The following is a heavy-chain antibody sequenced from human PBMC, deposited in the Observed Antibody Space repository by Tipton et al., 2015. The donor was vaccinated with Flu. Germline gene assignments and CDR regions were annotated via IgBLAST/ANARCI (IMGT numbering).Heavy chain of an antibody. J-gene: IGHJ4*02. CDR2: IYTSGST. D-gene: IGHD3-22*01. CDR3: ARLRANYYDSSGYSDY. V-gene: IGHV4-61*02. Sequence: TLSLTCTVSGGSISSGSYYWSWIRQPAGKGLEWIGRIYTSGSTNYNPSLKSRVTISVDTSKNQFSLKLSSVTAADTAVYYCARLRANYYDSSGYSDYWGQGTLVPVSP. CDR1: GGSISSGSYY.